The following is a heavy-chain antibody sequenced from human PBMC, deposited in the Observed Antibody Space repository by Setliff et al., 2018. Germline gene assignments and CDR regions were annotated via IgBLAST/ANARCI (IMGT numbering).Heavy chain of an antibody. D-gene: IGHD2-2*01. J-gene: IGHJ4*02. Sequence: ASVKVSCKASGDTFSTYALSWVRQGPGQGLEWMGWISAYSGNTYYAQKLHDRVTLTTDTSTSKAYMELRSLGTDDTAVYYCSRLVRYCTTTTCQRASGGEFWGQGTLVTVSS. V-gene: IGHV1-18*01. CDR1: GDTFSTYA. CDR3: SRLVRYCTTTTCQRASGGEF. CDR2: ISAYSGNT.